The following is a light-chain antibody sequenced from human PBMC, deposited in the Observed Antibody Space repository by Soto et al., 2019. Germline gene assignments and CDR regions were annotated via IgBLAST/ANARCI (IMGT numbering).Light chain of an antibody. CDR1: QSVSSRH. V-gene: IGKV3-20*01. Sequence: EIMLTQSPGTLSLSPGERVTLSCRASQSVSSRHLAWYQQKPGQPPRLVIYGASTRAAGIPDRFSGRGSGTDFSLTISRLEPEDFAVYYCQQYRSSPQLTFGGGTKVEIK. J-gene: IGKJ4*01. CDR3: QQYRSSPQLT. CDR2: GAS.